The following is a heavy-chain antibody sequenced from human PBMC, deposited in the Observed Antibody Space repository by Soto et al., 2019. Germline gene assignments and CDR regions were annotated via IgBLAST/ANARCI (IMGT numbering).Heavy chain of an antibody. CDR2: THYRSTWYN. V-gene: IGHV6-1*01. J-gene: IGHJ4*02. D-gene: IGHD2-21*02. CDR1: GDSVSSNSAA. CDR3: ARDLGGDLSWDY. Sequence: SQTLSLTCAISGDSVSSNSAAWHWIRQSPSRGLEWLGRTHYRSTWYNDYAISVKSRITINSDTSRNQFSLQLNSVTPEDTAVYYCARDLGGDLSWDYWGQGILVTVSS.